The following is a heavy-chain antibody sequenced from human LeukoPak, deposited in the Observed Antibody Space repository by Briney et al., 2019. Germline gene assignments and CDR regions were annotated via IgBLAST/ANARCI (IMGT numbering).Heavy chain of an antibody. Sequence: GASVKVSCTASGYTFTDYYIHWLRQAPGQGLEWMGCINPNGSDTKYPQKVQGRFTMTRDTAMSTPYMELTRLRSDHTAVYYCARGRGGYGDYYWYFDLWGRGTLVTVSS. D-gene: IGHD4-17*01. V-gene: IGHV1-2*02. J-gene: IGHJ2*01. CDR2: INPNGSDT. CDR1: GYTFTDYY. CDR3: ARGRGGYGDYYWYFDL.